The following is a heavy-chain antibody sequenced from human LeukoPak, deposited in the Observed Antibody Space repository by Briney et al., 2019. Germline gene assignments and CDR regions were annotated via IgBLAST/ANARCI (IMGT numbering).Heavy chain of an antibody. CDR2: ISSSSSYI. CDR1: GFTFSSYS. J-gene: IGHJ3*02. V-gene: IGHV3-21*01. CDR3: AREGIAAVDAFDI. Sequence: GGSLRLSCAASGFTFSSYSMNWVRQAPGKGLEWVSSISSSSSYIYYADSVKGRFTISRDNAKNSLYLQMNSLRAEDTAVYYCAREGIAAVDAFDIWGQGTMVTVFS. D-gene: IGHD6-13*01.